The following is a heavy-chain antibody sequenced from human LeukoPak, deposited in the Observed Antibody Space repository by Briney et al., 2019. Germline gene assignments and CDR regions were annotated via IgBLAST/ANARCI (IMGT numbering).Heavy chain of an antibody. CDR3: ARGVYIAAAQYGY. D-gene: IGHD6-13*01. V-gene: IGHV4-59*01. CDR1: GGSISNYY. CDR2: IYYSGTT. J-gene: IGHJ4*02. Sequence: PSETLSLTCTVSGGSISNYYWSWIRQPPGRGLEWIGYIYYSGTTNYNPSLKSRVTISVDTSKNQFSLKLNSVTAADTAVYYCARGVYIAAAQYGYWGQGTLVTVSS.